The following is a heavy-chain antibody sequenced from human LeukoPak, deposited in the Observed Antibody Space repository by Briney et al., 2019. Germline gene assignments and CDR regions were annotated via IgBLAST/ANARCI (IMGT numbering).Heavy chain of an antibody. CDR2: INDGNGNT. V-gene: IGHV1-3*01. Sequence: GASVKVSCKASGYTFTSYAMHWVRPAPGQRLEWMGWINDGNGNTEYSQKFQGRVTTTRDTSASTAYMELSSLRSEDTAVYYCARDTCSGRSCYSDWFDPWGQGTLVTVSS. CDR3: ARDTCSGRSCYSDWFDP. J-gene: IGHJ5*02. D-gene: IGHD2-15*01. CDR1: GYTFTSYA.